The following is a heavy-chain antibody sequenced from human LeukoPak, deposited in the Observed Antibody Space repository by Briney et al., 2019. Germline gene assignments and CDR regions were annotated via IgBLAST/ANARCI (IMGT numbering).Heavy chain of an antibody. Sequence: PSETLSLTCTVSGGSISSYYWSWIRQPPGKGLEWIGYIYYSGSTNYNPSLKSRVTISVDTSKNQFSLKLSSVTAADAAVYYCARHYSSSWYEIWFDPWGQGTLVTVSS. CDR1: GGSISSYY. CDR2: IYYSGST. CDR3: ARHYSSSWYEIWFDP. J-gene: IGHJ5*02. D-gene: IGHD6-13*01. V-gene: IGHV4-59*08.